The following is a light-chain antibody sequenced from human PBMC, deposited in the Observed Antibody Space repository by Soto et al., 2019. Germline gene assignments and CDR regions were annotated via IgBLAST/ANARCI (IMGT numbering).Light chain of an antibody. CDR3: QQYNSYSGIT. Sequence: DIQMTQSPSTLSASVGDRVTITCRASQSISSWLAWYQQKPGKAPKLLIYKASSLESGVPSRFSGSGSGTEFTLTISSLQPDDFVTYYCQQYNSYSGITFGQGTRLEIK. V-gene: IGKV1-5*03. CDR1: QSISSW. J-gene: IGKJ5*01. CDR2: KAS.